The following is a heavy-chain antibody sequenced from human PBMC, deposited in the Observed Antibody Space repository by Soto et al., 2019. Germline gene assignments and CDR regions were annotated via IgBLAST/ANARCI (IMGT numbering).Heavy chain of an antibody. D-gene: IGHD6-19*01. CDR2: IIPLFGTA. J-gene: IGHJ4*02. CDR1: GGTFSSYA. Sequence: QVQLVQSGAEVKKPGSSVKVSCQASGGTFSSYAISWVRQAPGQGLEWMGGIIPLFGTANYAQKFQGKVTITADESTSTAYMELRSLRSEDRDVYYFASPGRPGLAVAGTPSPFDYWGQGPLVTASS. CDR3: ASPGRPGLAVAGTPSPFDY. V-gene: IGHV1-69*01.